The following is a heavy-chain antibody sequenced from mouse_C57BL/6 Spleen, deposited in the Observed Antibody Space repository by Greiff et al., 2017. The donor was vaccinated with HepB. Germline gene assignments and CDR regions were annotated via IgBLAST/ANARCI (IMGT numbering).Heavy chain of an antibody. Sequence: EVKLQQSGPELVKPGASVKISCKASGYTFTDYYMNWVKQSHGKSLEWIGDINPNNGGTSYNQKFKGKATLTVDKSSSTAYMELRSLTSEDSAVYYCARSGLLRFDYWGQGTTLTVSS. CDR2: INPNNGGT. CDR1: GYTFTDYY. CDR3: ARSGLLRFDY. D-gene: IGHD1-1*01. J-gene: IGHJ2*01. V-gene: IGHV1-26*01.